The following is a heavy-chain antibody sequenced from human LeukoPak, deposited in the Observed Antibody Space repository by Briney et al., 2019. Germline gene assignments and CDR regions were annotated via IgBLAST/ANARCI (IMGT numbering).Heavy chain of an antibody. D-gene: IGHD4-17*01. CDR2: MNPHSGKT. J-gene: IGHJ5*02. CDR3: ARLSSHYGDYKVDP. CDR1: GYPFNNYD. Sequence: GASVKVSCKASGYPFNNYDINWVRQATGQGLEWMGLMNPHSGKTGYAQAFQGRVTMTRDPSISTAYMELSSLRSEDTAVYYCARLSSHYGDYKVDPWGQGTLVTVSS. V-gene: IGHV1-8*01.